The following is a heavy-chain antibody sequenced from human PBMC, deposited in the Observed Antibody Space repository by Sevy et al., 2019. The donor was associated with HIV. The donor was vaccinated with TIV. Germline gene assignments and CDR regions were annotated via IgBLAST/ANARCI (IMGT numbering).Heavy chain of an antibody. CDR3: ARGSLKTDIVVVVAATSFDY. Sequence: GESLKISCKGSGYSFTSYWIGWVRQMPGKGLEWMGIIYPGDSDIRYSPSFQGQVTISADKSISTAYLQWSSLKASDTAMYYCARGSLKTDIVVVVAATSFDYWGQGTLVTVSS. J-gene: IGHJ4*02. CDR1: GYSFTSYW. D-gene: IGHD2-15*01. CDR2: IYPGDSDI. V-gene: IGHV5-51*01.